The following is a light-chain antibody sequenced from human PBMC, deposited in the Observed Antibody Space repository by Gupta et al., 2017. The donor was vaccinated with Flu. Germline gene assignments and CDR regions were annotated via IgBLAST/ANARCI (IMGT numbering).Light chain of an antibody. Sequence: EIVLTQSPTTLSLSPGERATLSCRASQGVSRYLAWYQQKPGQAPRLLIYSVSNRATGIPARFSGRGSGTDFTLTISSLEPEDFAIYYCQQRSNWPLTFGGGTKVEIK. CDR2: SVS. CDR1: QGVSRY. V-gene: IGKV3-11*01. CDR3: QQRSNWPLT. J-gene: IGKJ4*01.